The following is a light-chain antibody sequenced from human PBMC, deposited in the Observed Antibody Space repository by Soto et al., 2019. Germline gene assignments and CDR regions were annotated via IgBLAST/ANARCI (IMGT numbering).Light chain of an antibody. J-gene: IGKJ1*01. V-gene: IGKV1-5*01. Sequence: DIQMTQSPSTLSASVGDRVTITCRASQSISSWLAWYQQKPGKAPKLLIYDASSLESGIPSRFSGSGSGTEFTLTISCLQPDDFATYYCQQYNSYPVTFGQGTKV. CDR1: QSISSW. CDR2: DAS. CDR3: QQYNSYPVT.